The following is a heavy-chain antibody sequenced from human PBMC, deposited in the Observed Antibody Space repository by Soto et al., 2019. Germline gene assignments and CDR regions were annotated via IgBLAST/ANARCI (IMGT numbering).Heavy chain of an antibody. CDR2: ISSSSSYI. CDR1: GFTFSSYS. V-gene: IGHV3-21*01. Sequence: GGSLRLSCAAPGFTFSSYSMNWVRQAPGKGLEWVSSISSSSSYIYYADSVKGRFTISRDNAKNSLYLQMNSLRAEDTAVYYCARGSNCNYANYWGQGTLVTVSS. D-gene: IGHD1-7*01. CDR3: ARGSNCNYANY. J-gene: IGHJ4*02.